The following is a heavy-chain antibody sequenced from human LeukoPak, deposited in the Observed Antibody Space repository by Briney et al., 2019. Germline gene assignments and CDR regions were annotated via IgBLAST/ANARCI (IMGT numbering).Heavy chain of an antibody. CDR1: GGSISSGGYY. Sequence: SETLSLTCTVSGGSISSGGYYWSWIRQHLGKGLEWIGYIYYSGSTYYNPSLKSRVTISVDTSKNQFSLKLSSVTAADTAVYYCAREASLYAFDIWGQGTMVTVSS. CDR3: AREASLYAFDI. J-gene: IGHJ3*02. CDR2: IYYSGST. V-gene: IGHV4-31*03. D-gene: IGHD3-10*01.